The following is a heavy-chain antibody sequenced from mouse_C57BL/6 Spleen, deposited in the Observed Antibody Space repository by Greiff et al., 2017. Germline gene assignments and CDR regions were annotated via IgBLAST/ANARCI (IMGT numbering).Heavy chain of an antibody. CDR3: ARNYGNLDY. V-gene: IGHV1-54*01. CDR2: INPGSGGT. Sequence: VKLMESGAELVRPGTSVKVSCKASGYAFTNYLIEWVKQRPGQGLEWIGVINPGSGGTNYNEKFKGKATLTADKSSSTAYMQLSSLTSEDSAVYFCARNYGNLDYWGQGTTLTVSS. D-gene: IGHD2-1*01. J-gene: IGHJ2*01. CDR1: GYAFTNYL.